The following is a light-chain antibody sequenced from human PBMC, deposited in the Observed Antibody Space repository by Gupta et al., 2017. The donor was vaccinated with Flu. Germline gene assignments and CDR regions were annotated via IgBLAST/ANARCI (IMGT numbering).Light chain of an antibody. CDR2: GKN. V-gene: IGLV3-19*01. Sequence: SSELTQDPAVSVALGQTVMITCQGDSLRSSYASWYQQKPGQAPVLVIYGKNNRPSGIPDRFSGSSSGNTASLTITGAQAEDEADYYCNSRDSSGNHLAVFGTGTKVTVL. CDR1: SLRSSY. J-gene: IGLJ1*01. CDR3: NSRDSSGNHLAV.